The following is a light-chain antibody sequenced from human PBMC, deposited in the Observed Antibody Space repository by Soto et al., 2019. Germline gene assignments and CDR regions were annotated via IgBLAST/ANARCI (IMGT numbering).Light chain of an antibody. V-gene: IGLV1-40*01. CDR3: QSYDSSLNDVV. CDR1: SSNIGAGYD. Sequence: QSVLTQPPSVSGAPGQRGTISCTGSSSNIGAGYDVHWYQQFPGTAPKLLIYANNNRPSGVPDRFSGSKSGTSASLAITGLQAEDEGDYYCQSYDSSLNDVVFGGGTKVTVL. J-gene: IGLJ2*01. CDR2: ANN.